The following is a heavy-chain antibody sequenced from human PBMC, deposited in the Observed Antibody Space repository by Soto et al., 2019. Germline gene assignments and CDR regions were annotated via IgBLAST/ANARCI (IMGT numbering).Heavy chain of an antibody. CDR1: GGTFSSYA. CDR3: AKGGDDYVWGSYRSHGMDV. J-gene: IGHJ6*02. Sequence: ASVKVSCKASGGTFSSYAISWVRQAPGQGLEWMGGIIPIFGTANYAQKFQGRVTITADESTSTAYMELSSLRSEDTAVYYCAKGGDDYVWGSYRSHGMDVWGQGTTVTVSS. V-gene: IGHV1-69*13. CDR2: IIPIFGTA. D-gene: IGHD3-16*02.